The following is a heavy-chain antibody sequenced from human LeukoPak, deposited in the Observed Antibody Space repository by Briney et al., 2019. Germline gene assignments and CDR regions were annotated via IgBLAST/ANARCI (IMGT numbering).Heavy chain of an antibody. CDR1: GGSIRSYY. D-gene: IGHD5-12*01. CDR2: IHTSGST. CDR3: ARDTEGYSGYDYSGNYSDY. V-gene: IGHV4-4*07. J-gene: IGHJ4*02. Sequence: SETLSLTCTVSGGSIRSYYWSWIRQPAGKGLEWIGRIHTSGSTNYNPSLKSRVTMSVDTPENQFSLKLSSVTAADTAVYYCARDTEGYSGYDYSGNYSDYWGQGTLVTVSS.